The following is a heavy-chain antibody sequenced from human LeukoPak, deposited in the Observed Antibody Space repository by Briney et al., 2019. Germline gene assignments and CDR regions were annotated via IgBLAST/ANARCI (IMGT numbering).Heavy chain of an antibody. CDR3: ARDSRYSSSWYDAFDI. CDR1: GGSFSGYY. Sequence: SETLSLTCAVYGGSFSGYYWSWIRQPPGKGLEWIGEINRSGSTNYNPSLKSRVTISVDTSKNQFSLKLSSVTAADTAVYYCARDSRYSSSWYDAFDIWGQGTMVTVSS. D-gene: IGHD6-13*01. J-gene: IGHJ3*02. V-gene: IGHV4-34*01. CDR2: INRSGST.